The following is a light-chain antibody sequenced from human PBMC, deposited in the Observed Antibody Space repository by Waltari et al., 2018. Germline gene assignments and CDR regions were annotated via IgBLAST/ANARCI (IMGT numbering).Light chain of an antibody. V-gene: IGKV1-39*01. CDR3: QQSYSTPPWT. J-gene: IGKJ1*01. CDR1: ENICTH. CDR2: TSS. Sequence: DIHMTKCPASLSASVGAFVTITYRASENICTHLNRYQRNPGKAPSLVIYTSSTLQTGVPSRFSGTGSGTDFTLTISSLQREDFATYYCQQSYSTPPWTFGQGTKVEIK.